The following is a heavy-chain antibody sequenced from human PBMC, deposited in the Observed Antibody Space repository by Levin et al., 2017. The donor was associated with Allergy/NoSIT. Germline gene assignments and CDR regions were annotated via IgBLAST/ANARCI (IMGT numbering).Heavy chain of an antibody. CDR1: GFTVNNNY. V-gene: IGHV3-66*03. CDR3: ARDTGA. Sequence: GGFLRLSCAASGFTVNNNYIRWVRQAPGKGLEWVSHIYSNGRTDYADAVKGRFTISRDNPRNTLNLQMTSLRTDDTAVYYCARDTGAWGQGTLVTVSS. J-gene: IGHJ4*02. CDR2: IYSNGRT. D-gene: IGHD3-10*01.